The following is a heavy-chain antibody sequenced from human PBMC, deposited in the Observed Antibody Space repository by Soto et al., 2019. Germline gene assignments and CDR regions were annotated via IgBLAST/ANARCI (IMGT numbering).Heavy chain of an antibody. D-gene: IGHD2-2*01. CDR1: GFMFSNFA. Sequence: PGGSLRLSCAGSGFMFSNFAMTWVRQAPGKGLEWVSTTRSNGEHTYYADSVKGRFTVSRDNSKNTLFLEMSSLRAEDTAIYYCAKDSTSVSVSAARVYGMDVWGQGTTVTVSS. CDR2: TRSNGEHT. J-gene: IGHJ6*02. CDR3: AKDSTSVSVSAARVYGMDV. V-gene: IGHV3-23*01.